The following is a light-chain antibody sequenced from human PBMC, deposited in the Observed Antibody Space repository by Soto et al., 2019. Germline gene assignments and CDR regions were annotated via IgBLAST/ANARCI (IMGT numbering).Light chain of an antibody. Sequence: EIILTQSPDTLSLSPGERATLSCRASQTVSSNYLAWCQQRPGQAPRLLIYGASTRAAGIPDIFSGSGSGTDFTLTITRQEPEDSAVYFCQQYTGPPTTFGQGTRLEIK. CDR1: QTVSSNY. CDR3: QQYTGPPTT. V-gene: IGKV3-20*01. J-gene: IGKJ5*01. CDR2: GAS.